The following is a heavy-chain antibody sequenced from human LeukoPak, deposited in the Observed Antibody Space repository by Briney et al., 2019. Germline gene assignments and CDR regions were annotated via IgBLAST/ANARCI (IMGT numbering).Heavy chain of an antibody. D-gene: IGHD1-26*01. J-gene: IGHJ4*02. CDR2: IYYSGST. CDR3: AGGISVGATYFDY. CDR1: GGSISSGGYY. Sequence: SETLSLTCTVSGGSISSGGYYWSWIRQHPGKGLEWIGYIYYSGSTYYNPSLKSRVTISVDTSKNQFSLKLSSVTAADTAVYYCAGGISVGATYFDYWGQGTLVTVSS. V-gene: IGHV4-31*03.